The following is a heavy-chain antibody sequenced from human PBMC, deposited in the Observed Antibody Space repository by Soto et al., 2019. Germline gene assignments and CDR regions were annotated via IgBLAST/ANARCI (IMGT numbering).Heavy chain of an antibody. CDR2: IIPYYNTL. Sequence: QAQVVQSGAEVRKPGSSVKLSCKSSEGTFNSYAIAWVRQAPGQGLEWMGGIIPYYNTLNYAQKFQDRVTITADDSTNTVYMELSSLRSDDTAVYFCASGASRWYPYFFDSWAQGTLVTVAS. CDR3: ASGASRWYPYFFDS. V-gene: IGHV1-69*01. D-gene: IGHD6-13*01. CDR1: EGTFNSYA. J-gene: IGHJ4*02.